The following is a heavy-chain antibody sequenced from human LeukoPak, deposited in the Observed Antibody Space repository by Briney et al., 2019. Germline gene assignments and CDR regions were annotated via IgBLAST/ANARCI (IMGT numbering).Heavy chain of an antibody. D-gene: IGHD2-8*01. CDR2: IYYSGST. V-gene: IGHV4-38-2*02. CDR1: GYSISSGYY. Sequence: PSETLSLTCTVSGYSISSGYYWGWIRQPPGKGLEWIGYIYYSGSTNYNPSLKSRVTISVDTSKNQFSLKLSSVTAADTAVYYCARDGDCTNGVCYSQFDYWGQGTLVTVSS. CDR3: ARDGDCTNGVCYSQFDY. J-gene: IGHJ4*02.